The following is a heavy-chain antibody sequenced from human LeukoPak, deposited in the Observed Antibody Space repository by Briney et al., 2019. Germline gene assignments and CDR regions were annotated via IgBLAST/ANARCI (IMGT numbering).Heavy chain of an antibody. CDR1: GGSISSSNW. Sequence: PSETLSLTCAVSGGSISSSNWWSWVRQPPGKGLEWIGEIYHSGSTNYNPSLKSRVTISVDTSKNQFSLKLSSVTAADTAVYYCARSGGWYDGFWFDPWGQGTLVTVSS. CDR2: IYHSGST. CDR3: ARSGGWYDGFWFDP. V-gene: IGHV4-4*02. D-gene: IGHD6-19*01. J-gene: IGHJ5*02.